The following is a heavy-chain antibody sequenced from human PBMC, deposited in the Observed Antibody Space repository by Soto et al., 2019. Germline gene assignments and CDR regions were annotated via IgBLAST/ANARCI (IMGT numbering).Heavy chain of an antibody. D-gene: IGHD3-3*02. CDR1: GGSCSGYY. CDR2: INHSGST. V-gene: IGHV4-34*01. Sequence: SETLSLTCAVYGGSCSGYYWSWIRQPPGKGLEWIGEINHSGSTNYNPSLKSRVTISVDTSKNQFSLKLSSVTAADTAVYYCARDTETLGPRANDALDIWGQGTMVTVSS. CDR3: ARDTETLGPRANDALDI. J-gene: IGHJ3*02.